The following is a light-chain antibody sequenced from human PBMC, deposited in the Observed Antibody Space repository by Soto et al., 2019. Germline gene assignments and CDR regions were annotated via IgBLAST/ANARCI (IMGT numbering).Light chain of an antibody. CDR1: QSISTY. CDR2: DVS. CDR3: QQSYISPRT. Sequence: DIQMTQSPSSLSASVGDRVTITCRASQSISTYLNWYQQKSGNAPKLLIYDVSTLQTGVPSSFSGSGSGTDFTLTISSLQPEDFATYYCQQSYISPRTFGQGTKVDIK. J-gene: IGKJ1*01. V-gene: IGKV1-39*01.